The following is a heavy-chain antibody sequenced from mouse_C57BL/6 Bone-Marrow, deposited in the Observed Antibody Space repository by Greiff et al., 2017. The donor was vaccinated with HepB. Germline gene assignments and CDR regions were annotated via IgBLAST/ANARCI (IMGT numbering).Heavy chain of an antibody. V-gene: IGHV5-15*01. CDR3: ARVLYGLLGYFDV. CDR2: ISNLAYSI. J-gene: IGHJ1*03. CDR1: GFTFSDYG. Sequence: EVKLMESGGGLVQPGGSLKLSCAASGFTFSDYGMAWVRQAPWKGPEWVAFISNLAYSIYYADTVTGRFTISRENAKNTLYLEMSSLRSEDTAMYYCARVLYGLLGYFDVWGTGTTVTVSS. D-gene: IGHD1-2*01.